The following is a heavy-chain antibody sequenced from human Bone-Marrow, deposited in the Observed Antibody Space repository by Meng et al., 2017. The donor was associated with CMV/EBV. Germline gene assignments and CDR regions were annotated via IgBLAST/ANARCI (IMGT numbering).Heavy chain of an antibody. D-gene: IGHD6-13*01. CDR3: ARAAAAVGTIYYYGMDV. CDR2: ISAYNGNT. Sequence: ASVKVSCKASGYTFTSYGISWVRQAPGQGLEWMGWISAYNGNTNYAQKLQGRVTMTTDKSTSTAYTELRSLRSDDTAVYYCARAAAAVGTIYYYGMDVWGQGTTVTVSS. V-gene: IGHV1-18*01. CDR1: GYTFTSYG. J-gene: IGHJ6*02.